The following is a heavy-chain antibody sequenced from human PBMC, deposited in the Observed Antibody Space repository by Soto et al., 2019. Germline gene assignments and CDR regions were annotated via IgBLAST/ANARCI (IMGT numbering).Heavy chain of an antibody. CDR3: ARRDYYDRHTGMDV. D-gene: IGHD3-22*01. V-gene: IGHV4-59*01. Sequence: SETLSLTCTVSGGSISSYYWSWIRQPPGKGLEWIGYIYYSGSTNYNPSLKSRVTISVDTPKNQFSLKLSSVTAADTAVYYCARRDYYDRHTGMDVWGQGTTVTVSS. CDR1: GGSISSYY. J-gene: IGHJ6*02. CDR2: IYYSGST.